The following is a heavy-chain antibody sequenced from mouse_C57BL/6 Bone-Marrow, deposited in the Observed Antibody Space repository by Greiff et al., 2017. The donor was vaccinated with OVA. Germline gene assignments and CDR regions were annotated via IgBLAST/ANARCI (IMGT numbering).Heavy chain of an antibody. Sequence: QVQLQQSGAELARPGASVKLSCKASGYTFTSYGISWVKQRTGQGLEWIGEIYPRSGNTYYNEKFKGKATLTADKSSSTAYMELRSLTAEDSAVYFGARTEGDSNYVSYSYFDVWGTGTTVTVSS. CDR1: GYTFTSYG. CDR3: ARTEGDSNYVSYSYFDV. J-gene: IGHJ1*03. V-gene: IGHV1-81*01. D-gene: IGHD2-5*01. CDR2: IYPRSGNT.